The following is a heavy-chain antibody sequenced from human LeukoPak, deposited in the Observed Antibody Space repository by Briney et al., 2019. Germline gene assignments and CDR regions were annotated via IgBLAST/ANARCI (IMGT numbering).Heavy chain of an antibody. CDR2: ISGSGDST. J-gene: IGHJ4*02. CDR3: VEDVVVIVAAKPGI. CDR1: GFNFNTYA. V-gene: IGHV3-23*01. Sequence: GGSLSPSCAASGFNFNTYAMSWVRQAPGKELEWVSSISGSGDSTYYADAVKGRFTISRDNTKNTLYLQMNSLRAEDTAVYYCVEDVVVIVAAKPGIWGQGTLVTVSS. D-gene: IGHD2-15*01.